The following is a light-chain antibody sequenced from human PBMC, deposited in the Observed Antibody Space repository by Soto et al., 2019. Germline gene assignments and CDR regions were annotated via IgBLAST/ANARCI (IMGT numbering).Light chain of an antibody. CDR2: GAS. V-gene: IGKV1-5*01. CDR1: QSIRYY. Sequence: DIQLTQSPPTLSASLGDRVTITCRASQSIRYYLAWYQQMPGKAPKLLIYGASSLQRGVPSRFSGSGSGTEFTLTISILQPDDFATYFFQHHNRYSQTFGQGTKGEIK. CDR3: QHHNRYSQT. J-gene: IGKJ1*01.